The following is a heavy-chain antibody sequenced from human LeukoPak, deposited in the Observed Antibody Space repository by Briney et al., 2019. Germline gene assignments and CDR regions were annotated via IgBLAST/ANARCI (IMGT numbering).Heavy chain of an antibody. Sequence: GGSLRLTCAASGFIVSSNYMSWVRQAPGKGLEWVSVIYSGGSTYYADSVKGRFTISRHDSKNTLCLQMNSLRAEDTAVYYCAILSGSGSYSYFDYWGQGTLVTVSS. CDR2: IYSGGST. CDR3: AILSGSGSYSYFDY. CDR1: GFIVSSNY. V-gene: IGHV3-53*04. J-gene: IGHJ4*02. D-gene: IGHD3-10*01.